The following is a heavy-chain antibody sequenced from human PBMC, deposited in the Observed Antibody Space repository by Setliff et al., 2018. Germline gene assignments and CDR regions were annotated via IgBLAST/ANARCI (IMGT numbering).Heavy chain of an antibody. D-gene: IGHD3-10*01. J-gene: IGHJ4*02. CDR3: ARGIEPLLPVPDY. CDR1: GGTFSSYA. V-gene: IGHV1-18*01. CDR2: ISAYNGNT. Sequence: ASVKVSCKASGGTFSSYAISWVRQAPGQGLEWMGWISAYNGNTNYAQKLQGRVTMTTDTSTSTAYMELSSLRSEDTAVYYCARGIEPLLPVPDYWGQGTLVTVSS.